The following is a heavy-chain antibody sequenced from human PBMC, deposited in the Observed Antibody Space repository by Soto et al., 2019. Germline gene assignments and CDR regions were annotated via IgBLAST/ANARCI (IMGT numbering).Heavy chain of an antibody. J-gene: IGHJ4*02. D-gene: IGHD1-26*01. CDR2: IYISGTT. Sequence: SGTLSHTCTVSGVSISTYWLSWIRQSAGKGLEWIGRIYISGTTNYNPSLNSRVTMSVDTSKSQFSLRLSSVTASDSAIYYSAREGRGSYYADYWGRGILVTVSS. CDR3: AREGRGSYYADY. V-gene: IGHV4-4*07. CDR1: GVSISTYW.